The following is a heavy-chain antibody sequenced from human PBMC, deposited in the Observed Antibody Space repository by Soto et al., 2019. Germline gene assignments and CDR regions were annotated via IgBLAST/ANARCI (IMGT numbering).Heavy chain of an antibody. CDR1: GYSFAGYW. V-gene: IGHV5-51*01. Sequence: GESLKISSKGSGYSFAGYWIGWVRQMPGKCLDWMGVIYPGDSDTRYSPSFHGQVTISADKSISTAYLQWSSLKASDLAMYFCARLPGVRGVFDGFNVWGQGTMVTVSS. CDR2: IYPGDSDT. J-gene: IGHJ3*01. D-gene: IGHD3-10*01. CDR3: ARLPGVRGVFDGFNV.